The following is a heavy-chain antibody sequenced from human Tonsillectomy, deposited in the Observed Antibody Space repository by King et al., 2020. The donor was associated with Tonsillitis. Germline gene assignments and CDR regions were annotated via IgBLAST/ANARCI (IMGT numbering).Heavy chain of an antibody. CDR2: ISSSSSYI. D-gene: IGHD4-17*01. CDR1: GFTFSTYS. CDR3: ARDQGRFYGYYGPQGGYYYYVMDV. J-gene: IGHJ6*02. Sequence: VQLVESGGGLVKPGGSLRLSCAASGFTFSTYSMNWVRQAPGKGLEWVSSISSSSSYIYYADSVKGRFTISRDNAKNSLYLQMNSLRAEDTAVYYCARDQGRFYGYYGPQGGYYYYVMDVWGQGTTVTVS. V-gene: IGHV3-21*01.